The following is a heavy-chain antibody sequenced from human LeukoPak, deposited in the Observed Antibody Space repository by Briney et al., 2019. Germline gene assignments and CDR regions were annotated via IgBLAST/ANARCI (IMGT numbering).Heavy chain of an antibody. CDR3: ARYYYGSALAFAY. CDR2: IYYSGST. CDR1: GGSISSSSYY. J-gene: IGHJ4*02. V-gene: IGHV4-39*07. Sequence: SETLSLTCTVSGGSISSSSYYWGWIRQPPGKGLEWIGSIYYSGSTYYNPSLKSRVTISVNTSKNQFSLKLSSVTAADTAVYYCARYYYGSALAFAYWGQGTLVTVSS. D-gene: IGHD3-10*01.